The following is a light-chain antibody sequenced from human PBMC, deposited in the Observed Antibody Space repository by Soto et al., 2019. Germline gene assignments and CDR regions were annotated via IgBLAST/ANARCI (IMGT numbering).Light chain of an antibody. V-gene: IGLV2-14*01. Sequence: QSVLTQPASVSGSPGQSITISCTGTSSDVGGYNYVSWYQQHPGKAPKLMIYDVSNRPSGVSNRFSGSKSGNTASLTISGLPAEDEDDYYCTSYTSSSTSCVFGTGTKVTVL. CDR2: DVS. J-gene: IGLJ1*01. CDR1: SSDVGGYNY. CDR3: TSYTSSSTSCV.